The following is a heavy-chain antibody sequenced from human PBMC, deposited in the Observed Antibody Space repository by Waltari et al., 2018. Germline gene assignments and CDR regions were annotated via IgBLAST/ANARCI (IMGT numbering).Heavy chain of an antibody. J-gene: IGHJ6*02. Sequence: QVQLVQSGAEVKKPGSSVKVSCKASGGTFSSYAISWVRQAPGQGLEWMGGIIPIFGTANYAQKFQGRVTITADESTSTAYMELSSLRSEDTAVYYSASLTTVTIYYYYYGMDVWGQGTTVTVSS. V-gene: IGHV1-69*01. CDR1: GGTFSSYA. CDR3: ASLTTVTIYYYYYGMDV. CDR2: IIPIFGTA. D-gene: IGHD4-17*01.